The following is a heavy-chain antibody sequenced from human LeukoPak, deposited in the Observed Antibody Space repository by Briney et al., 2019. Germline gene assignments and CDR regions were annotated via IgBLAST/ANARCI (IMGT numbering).Heavy chain of an antibody. Sequence: GGSLRLYCAASGFSFGSYGMHWVRQAPGKGLEWVAVIWYDGSNEYYADSVKGRFTISRDNSKNTLYLQMNSLRAEDTAVYYCAREDSSGWYSGYWGQGTLVTVSS. D-gene: IGHD6-19*01. CDR3: AREDSSGWYSGY. V-gene: IGHV3-33*01. J-gene: IGHJ4*02. CDR1: GFSFGSYG. CDR2: IWYDGSNE.